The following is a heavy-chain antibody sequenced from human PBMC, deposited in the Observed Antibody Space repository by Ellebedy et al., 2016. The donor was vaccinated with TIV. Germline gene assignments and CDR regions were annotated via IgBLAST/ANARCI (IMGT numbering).Heavy chain of an antibody. D-gene: IGHD3-10*01. CDR2: MSRSSSNT. J-gene: IGHJ4*02. V-gene: IGHV3-21*01. CDR3: ARDWQTSGSGSYHIDS. Sequence: GESLKISCAASGFIFSHYSMNWVRQAPGKGLEWVSYMSRSSSNTYSGDSAKGRFTNSRDDAKNSMYLQMNNLRAEDTAVYYCARDWQTSGSGSYHIDSWGQGTLVTVSS. CDR1: GFIFSHYS.